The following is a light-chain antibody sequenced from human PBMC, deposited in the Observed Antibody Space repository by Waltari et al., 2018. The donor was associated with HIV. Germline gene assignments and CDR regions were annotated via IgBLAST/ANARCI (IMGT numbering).Light chain of an antibody. CDR3: AVLDDTLGGGV. J-gene: IGLJ2*01. Sequence: QSVLTQPPSASGTPGQKVTISCSGGTATIGANFVFWFHQFPGTAPKLLIYRDNLRHSGAPARFSGSKSGTSASLTISVLRSDDEAHYFCAVLDDTLGGGVFGGGTKLTVL. V-gene: IGLV1-47*01. CDR1: TATIGANF. CDR2: RDN.